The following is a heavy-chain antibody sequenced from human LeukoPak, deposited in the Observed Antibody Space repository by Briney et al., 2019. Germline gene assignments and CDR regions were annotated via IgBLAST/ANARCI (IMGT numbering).Heavy chain of an antibody. D-gene: IGHD3-22*01. Sequence: GGSLGLSCAASGFTFSSYALHWVRQAPGKGLEWVAVIAYDGSSKYYADSVKGRFTISRDNSKNTLFLQMNSLRAEDAAVYYCARWGYSFDAFDIWGQGTMVTVSS. J-gene: IGHJ3*02. CDR3: ARWGYSFDAFDI. CDR2: IAYDGSSK. V-gene: IGHV3-30*04. CDR1: GFTFSSYA.